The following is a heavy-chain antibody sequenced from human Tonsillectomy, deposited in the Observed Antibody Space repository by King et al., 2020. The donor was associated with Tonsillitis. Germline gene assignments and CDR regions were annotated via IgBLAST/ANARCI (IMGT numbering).Heavy chain of an antibody. Sequence: QLVQSGAEVRKPGASLKVSCTASGYILTTYYLHWVRQAPGQXLEWXAMIXPADGWARYVEKLQDRLTVXSDTSTDTVFMELTGLTSADTAIYYCARALGELPLWVPMDXWGRXXXVIVS. CDR3: ARALGELPLWVPMDX. CDR1: GYILTTYY. D-gene: IGHD3-16*01. CDR2: IXPADGWA. J-gene: IGHJ6*02. V-gene: IGHV1-46*04.